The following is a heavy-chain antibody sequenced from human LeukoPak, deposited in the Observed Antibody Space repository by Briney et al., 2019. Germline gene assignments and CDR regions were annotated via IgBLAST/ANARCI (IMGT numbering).Heavy chain of an antibody. Sequence: GSLRLSCAASGFTFSSYSMNWVRQAPGKGLEWVSYISSSSSTIYYADSVKGRFTISRDNAKNSLYLQMNSLRAEDTAVYYCARGRGIANYWGQGTLVTVSS. V-gene: IGHV3-48*01. D-gene: IGHD1-14*01. CDR3: ARGRGIANY. J-gene: IGHJ4*02. CDR2: ISSSSSTI. CDR1: GFTFSSYS.